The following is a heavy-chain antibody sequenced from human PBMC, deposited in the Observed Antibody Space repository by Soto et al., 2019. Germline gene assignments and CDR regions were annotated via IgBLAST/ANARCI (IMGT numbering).Heavy chain of an antibody. CDR1: GFTFSSYA. CDR2: ISGSGGST. Sequence: GGSLRLSCAASGFTFSSYAMSWVRQAPGKGLEWVSAISGSGGSTYYADSVKGRFTISRDNSKNTLYLQMNSLRAEDTAVYYCAKFIWFRGYGSGSYYYFDYWGQGTLVTVSS. J-gene: IGHJ4*02. D-gene: IGHD3-10*01. CDR3: AKFIWFRGYGSGSYYYFDY. V-gene: IGHV3-23*01.